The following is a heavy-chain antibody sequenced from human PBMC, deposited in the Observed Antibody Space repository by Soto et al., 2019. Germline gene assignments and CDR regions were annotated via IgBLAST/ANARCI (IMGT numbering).Heavy chain of an antibody. D-gene: IGHD3-3*01. Sequence: SETLSLTCAVYGGSFSGYYWSWIRQPPGKGLEWIGEINHSGSTNYNPSLKSRVTISVDTSKNQFSLKLSSVTAADTAVCYCARGRSTTIFGVVRPFDYWGQGTLVTVSS. V-gene: IGHV4-34*01. CDR2: INHSGST. J-gene: IGHJ4*02. CDR1: GGSFSGYY. CDR3: ARGRSTTIFGVVRPFDY.